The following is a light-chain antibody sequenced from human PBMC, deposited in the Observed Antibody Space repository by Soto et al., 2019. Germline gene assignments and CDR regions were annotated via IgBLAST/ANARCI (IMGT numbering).Light chain of an antibody. J-gene: IGKJ4*01. CDR2: DAS. CDR3: QQRINWPLT. Sequence: DIVLTQSPATLSLSPGDRATLSCRASQSLTNNLVWYQQKAGQAPRLLIYDASNRAAGIPARFSGSGSGTDFTLTISSLEPEDFAVYYCQQRINWPLTFGGGTKVEIK. V-gene: IGKV3-11*01. CDR1: QSLTNN.